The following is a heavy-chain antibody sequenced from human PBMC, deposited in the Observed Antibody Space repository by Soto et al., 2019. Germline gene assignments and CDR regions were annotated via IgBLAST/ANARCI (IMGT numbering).Heavy chain of an antibody. CDR2: IYTTGTT. V-gene: IGHV4-4*07. Sequence: SETLSLTCTVSGDSMSSYYWSWIRQPAGRGLEWIGHIYTTGTTYFNPSLKSRVSISLDTSKNQFSLNLSSVTAADTAVYFCARDHHSFYDTSGYYPYFDYWGQGTLVTVSS. J-gene: IGHJ4*02. CDR3: ARDHHSFYDTSGYYPYFDY. CDR1: GDSMSSYY. D-gene: IGHD3-22*01.